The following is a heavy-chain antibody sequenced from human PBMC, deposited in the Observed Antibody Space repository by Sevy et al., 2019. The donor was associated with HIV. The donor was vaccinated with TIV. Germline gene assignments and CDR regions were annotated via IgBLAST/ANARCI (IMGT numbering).Heavy chain of an antibody. Sequence: GGSLRLSCAASGFSFSSYGMHWVRQAPGKGLEWMSYIQYDGSNKDYADSVKGRFTISRDNSKNTLYLQMNSLRVEDTAVXYCVKEGGGEGGDHWGQGTLVTVSS. D-gene: IGHD2-21*01. J-gene: IGHJ4*02. CDR2: IQYDGSNK. V-gene: IGHV3-30*02. CDR3: VKEGGGEGGDH. CDR1: GFSFSSYG.